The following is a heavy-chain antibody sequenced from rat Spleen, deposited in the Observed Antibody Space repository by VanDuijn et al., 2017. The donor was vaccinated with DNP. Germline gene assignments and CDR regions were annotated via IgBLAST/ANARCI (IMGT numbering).Heavy chain of an antibody. CDR3: ARGWADY. Sequence: EVQLVESGGGLVQPGRSLKLSCAASGFTFSNYGMAWVRQAPTKGLEWVATISYDGSSTWYRDSVKGRFTISRDNTKNTLYLQMNSLRSEDTATYYCARGWADYWGQGVMVTVSS. J-gene: IGHJ2*01. CDR1: GFTFSNYG. V-gene: IGHV5-29*01. D-gene: IGHD1-4*01. CDR2: ISYDGSST.